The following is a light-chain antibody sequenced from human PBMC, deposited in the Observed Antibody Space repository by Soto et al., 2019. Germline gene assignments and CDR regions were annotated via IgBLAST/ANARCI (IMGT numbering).Light chain of an antibody. CDR1: QSISSNY. CDR2: GAT. J-gene: IGKJ3*01. CDR3: QQYGRSPPEFT. Sequence: EMVLMQSPGTLSLSPGERATLSCRASQSISSNYLAWYQQKPGQAPRLLIYGATFRASGIPDRFSGSGSGTDFTLTISRLEREDCAVYYCQQYGRSPPEFTFGPGTKVDIK. V-gene: IGKV3-20*01.